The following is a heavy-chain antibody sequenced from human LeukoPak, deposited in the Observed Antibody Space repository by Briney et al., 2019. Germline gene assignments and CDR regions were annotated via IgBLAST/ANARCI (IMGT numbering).Heavy chain of an antibody. D-gene: IGHD4-23*01. Sequence: NPNSGNTGYAQKFQGRVTMTRNTSISTAYMELSSLRSEDTAVYYCARDYGGNSYYGMDVWGQGTTVTVSS. J-gene: IGHJ6*02. V-gene: IGHV1-8*01. CDR2: NPNSGNT. CDR3: ARDYGGNSYYGMDV.